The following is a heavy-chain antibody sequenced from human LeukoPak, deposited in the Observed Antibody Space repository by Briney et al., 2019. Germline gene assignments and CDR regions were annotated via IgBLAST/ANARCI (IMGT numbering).Heavy chain of an antibody. CDR2: IFSSGST. D-gene: IGHD6-13*01. Sequence: PSETLSLTCTVSGGSISGYYWSWIRQPAGKGLEWIGRIFSSGSTNYDPSLKSRVTISVDKSKNQFSLKLSSVTAADTAVYYCAREGSSSWYIDYWGQGTLVTVSS. CDR1: GGSISGYY. CDR3: AREGSSSWYIDY. V-gene: IGHV4-4*07. J-gene: IGHJ4*02.